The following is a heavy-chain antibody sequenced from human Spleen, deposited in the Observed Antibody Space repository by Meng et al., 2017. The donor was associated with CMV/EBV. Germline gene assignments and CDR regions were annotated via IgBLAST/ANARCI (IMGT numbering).Heavy chain of an antibody. J-gene: IGHJ2*01. V-gene: IGHV2-5*02. Sequence: FCGFSLSNSGVGVGWIRQPPGKALEWLALIYWDDDKRYSPSLKSRLTITKDTSKNQVVLTMTNMDPVDTATYYCAHITSSSSDWYFDLWGRGTLVTVSS. D-gene: IGHD6-6*01. CDR1: GFSLSNSGVG. CDR2: IYWDDDK. CDR3: AHITSSSSDWYFDL.